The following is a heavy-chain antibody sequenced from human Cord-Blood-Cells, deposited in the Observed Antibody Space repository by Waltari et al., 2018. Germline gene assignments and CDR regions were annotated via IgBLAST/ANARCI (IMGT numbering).Heavy chain of an antibody. Sequence: QLQLQESGPGLVKPSETLSLTCTVSGGSISSSSYYWGWIRQPPGKGLEWIGSIYSSRSTYYHPSLNSRVTISVDTSTNQFSLKLSSVTAADTAVYYCARSDQYGSGSYCYFDYWGQGTLVTVSS. CDR1: GGSISSSSYY. V-gene: IGHV4-39*01. CDR2: IYSSRST. CDR3: ARSDQYGSGSYCYFDY. D-gene: IGHD3-10*01. J-gene: IGHJ4*02.